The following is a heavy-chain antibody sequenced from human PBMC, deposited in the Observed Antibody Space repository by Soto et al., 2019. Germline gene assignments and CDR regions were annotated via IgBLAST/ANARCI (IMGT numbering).Heavy chain of an antibody. CDR3: ARERGGDFWSGYIRQYYTNGMDV. CDR1: GYTFTSYG. CDR2: ISAYNGNT. J-gene: IGHJ6*02. D-gene: IGHD3-3*01. Sequence: ASVKVSCKASGYTFTSYGIRWVRQAPGQGLEWMGWISAYNGNTNYAQKLQGRVTMTTDTSTSTAYMELRSLRSDDTAVYYCARERGGDFWSGYIRQYYTNGMDVWGQGTRVTV. V-gene: IGHV1-18*01.